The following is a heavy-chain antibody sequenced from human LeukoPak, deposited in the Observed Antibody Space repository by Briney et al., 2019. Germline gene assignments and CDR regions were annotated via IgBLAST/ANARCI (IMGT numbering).Heavy chain of an antibody. D-gene: IGHD6-19*01. V-gene: IGHV3-30*18. CDR1: GFTLSSYG. J-gene: IGHJ4*02. CDR2: ISYDGSNK. Sequence: GRSLRLSCAASGFTLSSYGMHWVRQAPGKGLEWVAVISYDGSNKYYADSVKGRFTISRDNSKNTLYLQMNSLRAEDTAVYYCAKIEVEGSGWPGGDYWGQGTLVTVSS. CDR3: AKIEVEGSGWPGGDY.